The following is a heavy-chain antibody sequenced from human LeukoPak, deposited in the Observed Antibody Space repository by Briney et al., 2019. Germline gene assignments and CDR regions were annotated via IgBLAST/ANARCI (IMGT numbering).Heavy chain of an antibody. V-gene: IGHV4-59*01. D-gene: IGHD3-16*01. CDR2: IDYSGRT. Sequence: SETLSLTCTVSGGSISSYYWSWLRQPPVKGLEWIGYIDYSGRTNYNPSLQSRVTISVDTYKNQFSLKLSSRTAADPAVYSCARLPRMITFGGVKPLYYFDYWGQGTLVTVSS. J-gene: IGHJ4*02. CDR1: GGSISSYY. CDR3: ARLPRMITFGGVKPLYYFDY.